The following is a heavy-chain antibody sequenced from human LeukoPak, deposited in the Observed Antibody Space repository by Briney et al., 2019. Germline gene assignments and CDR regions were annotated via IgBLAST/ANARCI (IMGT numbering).Heavy chain of an antibody. J-gene: IGHJ5*02. D-gene: IGHD2/OR15-2a*01. CDR1: GGSFSGYY. V-gene: IGHV4-34*01. CDR3: AGGSINWFDP. Sequence: SETLSLTCAVYGGSFSGYYWSWIRQPPGKGLEWIGEINQSGSTNYNPSLKSRVTISVDTSKNQFSLKLSSVTAADTAVYYCAGGSINWFDPWGQGTLVTVSS. CDR2: INQSGST.